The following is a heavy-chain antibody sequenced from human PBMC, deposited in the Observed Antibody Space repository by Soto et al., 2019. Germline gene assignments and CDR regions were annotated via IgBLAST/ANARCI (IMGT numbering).Heavy chain of an antibody. Sequence: GESLKISCKGSGYSFTSYWIGWVRQMPGKGLEWMGIIYPGDSDTRYSPSFQGQVTISADKSISTAYLQRSSLKASDTAMYYCARRRAITIFGVVISRDAFDIWGQGTMVTVSS. V-gene: IGHV5-51*01. J-gene: IGHJ3*02. D-gene: IGHD3-3*01. CDR2: IYPGDSDT. CDR3: ARRRAITIFGVVISRDAFDI. CDR1: GYSFTSYW.